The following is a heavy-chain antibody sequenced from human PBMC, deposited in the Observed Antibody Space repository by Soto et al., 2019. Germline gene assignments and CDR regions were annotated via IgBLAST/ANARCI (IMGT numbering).Heavy chain of an antibody. CDR1: GGSFSDSA. D-gene: IGHD6-25*01. Sequence: QVQLVQSGPEVKNPGSSVKVSCKASGGSFSDSALSWVRQAPGQGLEWMGGIIPLFGSPDYAQKFLGRVTVTADESTSTAYMELSRLRTEDTAVYYCAREARGYGGGYSYYGMDVWGQGTTVTGS. J-gene: IGHJ6*02. CDR3: AREARGYGGGYSYYGMDV. V-gene: IGHV1-69*01. CDR2: IIPLFGSP.